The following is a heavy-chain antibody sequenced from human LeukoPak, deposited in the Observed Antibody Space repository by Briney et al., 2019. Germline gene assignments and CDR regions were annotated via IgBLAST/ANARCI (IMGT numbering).Heavy chain of an antibody. V-gene: IGHV4-34*01. CDR2: IHHTGAT. J-gene: IGHJ6*03. CDR1: GGSLSGYF. CDR3: ARGRLDYYYMDV. D-gene: IGHD3-9*01. Sequence: PSETLSLTCAVYGGSLSGYFWSWIRQPPGKGLEWTGEIHHTGATNYKPSLKSRVSISLDMSKNQLSLEMRSVTAADTAVYYCARGRLDYYYMDVWSRGTTVTVSS.